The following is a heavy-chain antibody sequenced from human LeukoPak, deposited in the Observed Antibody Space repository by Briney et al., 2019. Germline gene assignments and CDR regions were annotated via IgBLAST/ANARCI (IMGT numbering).Heavy chain of an antibody. Sequence: GGSLRFSCAASGNYWMHWVRQAPGKGLVWVSHINSDGSWTSYADSVKGRFTISKDNAKNTVYLQMNSLRAEDTAVYYCVSFYETYWGRGTLVTVSS. CDR2: INSDGSWT. V-gene: IGHV3-74*01. CDR3: VSFYETY. D-gene: IGHD2/OR15-2a*01. J-gene: IGHJ4*02. CDR1: GNYW.